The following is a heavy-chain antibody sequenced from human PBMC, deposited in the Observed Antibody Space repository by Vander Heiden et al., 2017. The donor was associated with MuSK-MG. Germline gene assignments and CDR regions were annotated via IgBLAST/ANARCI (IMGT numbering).Heavy chain of an antibody. V-gene: IGHV5-51*01. D-gene: IGHD3-16*02. CDR3: ARRWQVYRFWDY. CDR2: IYPLEADT. J-gene: IGHJ4*02. Sequence: EVQLVQSGAEGQKLGASLMISCKASGYSFRDSWIGWVRQKPGKGLEWVGLIYPLEADTRYSPSFEGQVTISVDKSIDTVYLQWGSLQASDSGIYYWARRWQVYRFWDYWGQGTLVTVSS. CDR1: GYSFRDSW.